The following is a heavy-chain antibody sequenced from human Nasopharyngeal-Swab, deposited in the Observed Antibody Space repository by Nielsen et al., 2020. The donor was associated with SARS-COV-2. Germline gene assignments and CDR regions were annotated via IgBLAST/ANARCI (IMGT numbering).Heavy chain of an antibody. Sequence: ASVKVSCKASGYTFTSYDINWVRQATGQGLEWMGWMNPNSGNTGYAQKFQGRVTMTRNTSISTAYMELSSLRSEDTAVYYCARDGWYDILTGYLALYYYYYGMDVWGQGTTVTVSS. D-gene: IGHD3-9*01. CDR2: MNPNSGNT. CDR1: GYTFTSYD. J-gene: IGHJ6*02. V-gene: IGHV1-8*01. CDR3: ARDGWYDILTGYLALYYYYYGMDV.